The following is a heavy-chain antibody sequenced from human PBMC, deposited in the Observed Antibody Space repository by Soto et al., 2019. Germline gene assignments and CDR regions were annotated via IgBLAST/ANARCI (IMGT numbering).Heavy chain of an antibody. CDR3: ARLPRVGGAFDGHNG. Sequence: GESLKISCKGSGYSLAGYWIGWVRQMPGKGLDWMGVIYPGDSDTRCSPSFHGQVTISADKSISTAYLQWSSLKASDTASYFCARLPRVGGAFDGHNGWGQGTMVTVS. CDR2: IYPGDSDT. V-gene: IGHV5-51*01. D-gene: IGHD3-16*01. J-gene: IGHJ3*01. CDR1: GYSLAGYW.